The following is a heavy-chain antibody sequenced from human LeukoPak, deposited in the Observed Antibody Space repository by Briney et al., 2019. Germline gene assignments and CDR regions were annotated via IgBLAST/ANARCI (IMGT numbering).Heavy chain of an antibody. D-gene: IGHD3-16*02. Sequence: ASVKVSCKASGYTFTSYGISWVRQAPGQGLEWMGWISAYNGNTNYAQKLQGRVTMTTDTSTSTAYMELRSLRSDDTAVYYCARHFYDYVWGSYRYGFDYWGQGTLVTVSS. CDR3: ARHFYDYVWGSYRYGFDY. V-gene: IGHV1-18*01. CDR1: GYTFTSYG. J-gene: IGHJ4*02. CDR2: ISAYNGNT.